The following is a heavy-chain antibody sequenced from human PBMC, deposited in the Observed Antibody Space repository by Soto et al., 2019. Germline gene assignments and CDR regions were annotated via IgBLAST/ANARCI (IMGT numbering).Heavy chain of an antibody. CDR2: IYYSGST. D-gene: IGHD2-15*01. CDR1: GRSISSVNYY. J-gene: IGHJ4*02. V-gene: IGHV4-30-4*01. CDR3: ARYGSGECNRGSCYSPFDD. Sequence: SETLSLTCTVSGRSISSVNYYWSLIRQAPGKGLEWIGYIYYSGSTYYNPSLRSRVTISVDTSKNQFSLKLSSVTAADTAVYYCARYGSGECNRGSCYSPFDDWGQGTLVTVSS.